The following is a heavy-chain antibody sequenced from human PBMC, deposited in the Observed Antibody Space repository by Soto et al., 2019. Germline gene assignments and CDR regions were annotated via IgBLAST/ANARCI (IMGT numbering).Heavy chain of an antibody. V-gene: IGHV3-48*02. CDR3: ARDLGWAFDS. CDR1: GFTFSTFS. D-gene: IGHD6-19*01. CDR2: ISGGGRPI. J-gene: IGHJ4*02. Sequence: EVQLVESGGGSVQPGGSLGLSFAASGFTFSTFSMNWVRQAPGRGLEWISYISGGGRPISYADSVKGRFTISRDNAKNSLYLQMDSLTDEDTAVYYCARDLGWAFDSWGQGTLVTVSS.